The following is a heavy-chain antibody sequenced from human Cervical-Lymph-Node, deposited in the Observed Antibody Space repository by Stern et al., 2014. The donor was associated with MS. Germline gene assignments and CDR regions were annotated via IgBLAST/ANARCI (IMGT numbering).Heavy chain of an antibody. D-gene: IGHD2-15*01. CDR2: IKEDGSET. J-gene: IGHJ5*02. V-gene: IGHV3-7*01. Sequence: VQLVQSGGGLVQPGGSLRLSCAASGFTFSSYWMNWVRQAPGKGLEWVANIKEDGSETYYVDSVKGRFTISRDNAKNSLDLQMNSLRAEDTAVDYFARGSDTWGQGTLGTVSS. CDR3: ARGSDT. CDR1: GFTFSSYW.